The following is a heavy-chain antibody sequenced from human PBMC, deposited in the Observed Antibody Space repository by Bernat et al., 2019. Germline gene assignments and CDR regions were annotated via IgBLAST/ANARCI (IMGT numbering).Heavy chain of an antibody. CDR1: GFTFSSYG. CDR3: AKGAVGATNDYYYDDMDV. V-gene: IGHV3-30*18. CDR2: ISYDGSNK. J-gene: IGHJ6*03. D-gene: IGHD1-26*01. Sequence: QVQLVESGGGVVQPGRSLRLSCAASGFTFSSYGMHWVRQAPGKGLEWVAVISYDGSNKYYADSVKGRFTISRDNSKNTLYLQMNSLRAEDTAVYYCAKGAVGATNDYYYDDMDVWGKGTTVTVSS.